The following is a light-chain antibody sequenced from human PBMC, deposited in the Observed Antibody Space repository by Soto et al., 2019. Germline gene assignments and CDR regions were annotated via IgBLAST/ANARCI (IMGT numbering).Light chain of an antibody. CDR2: KAS. CDR1: QGISNY. Sequence: DIQMTQSPSAMSASVGDRVTITCRASQGISNYLAWYQQKPGKAPKLLIYKASTLKSGVPSRFSGSGSGTEFTLTISSLQPDDFATYYCQHYNSYSEAFGQGTKVDIK. V-gene: IGKV1-5*03. CDR3: QHYNSYSEA. J-gene: IGKJ1*01.